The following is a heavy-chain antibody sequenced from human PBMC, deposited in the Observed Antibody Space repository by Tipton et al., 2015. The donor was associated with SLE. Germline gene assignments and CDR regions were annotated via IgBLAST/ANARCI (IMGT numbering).Heavy chain of an antibody. CDR3: ARDPDLDLCSGTTCPDTFDM. J-gene: IGHJ3*02. D-gene: IGHD2-2*01. V-gene: IGHV4-4*07. CDR2: IYTSGST. Sequence: LRLSCTVSGGSISNYYWSWIRQPAGKGLEWIGRIYTSGSTNYNPSLKSRVTMSVDTSKNQFSLTLSSVTAADTAVYYCARDPDLDLCSGTTCPDTFDMWGQGTVVTVSS. CDR1: GGSISNYY.